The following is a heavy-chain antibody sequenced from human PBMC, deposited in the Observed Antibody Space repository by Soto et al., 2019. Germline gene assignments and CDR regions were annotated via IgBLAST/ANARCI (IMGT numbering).Heavy chain of an antibody. CDR2: TYYRSKWYN. J-gene: IGHJ6*02. CDR1: GDSVSSNSAA. D-gene: IGHD6-13*01. V-gene: IGHV6-1*01. Sequence: SETLSLTCAISGDSVSSNSAAWNWIRQSPSRGLEWLGRTYYRSKWYNDYAVSVKSRITTNPDTSKNQFSLQLNSVTPEDTAVYYCARELRADSSSWYGFYYYYGMDVWGQGTTVTVSS. CDR3: ARELRADSSSWYGFYYYYGMDV.